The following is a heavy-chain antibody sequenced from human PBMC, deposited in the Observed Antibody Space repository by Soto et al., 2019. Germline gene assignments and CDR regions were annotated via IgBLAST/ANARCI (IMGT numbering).Heavy chain of an antibody. D-gene: IGHD3-3*01. CDR3: ARTGDFWWFDP. V-gene: IGHV2-26*01. CDR2: IFSNDEK. Sequence: QVTLKESGPVLVKPTETLTLTCTVSGFSLSNARMGVSWIRQPPGKALEWLAHIFSNDEKSYSTSLKSRLTISTDTSKSPVVLTMTNIDPVDTATYYCARTGDFWWFDPWGQGTLVTVSS. CDR1: GFSLSNARMG. J-gene: IGHJ5*02.